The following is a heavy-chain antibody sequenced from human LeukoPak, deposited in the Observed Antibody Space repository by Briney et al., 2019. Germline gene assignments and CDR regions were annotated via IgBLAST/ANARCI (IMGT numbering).Heavy chain of an antibody. CDR2: IYYSGST. V-gene: IGHV4-39*07. J-gene: IGHJ4*02. Sequence: NPSETLSLTCTVSGGSISGGSYYWGWIRQPPGKGLEWIGSIYYSGSTYYNPSLKSRVTISVDTSKNQFSLKLSSVTAADTAVYYCARVLWFGDYYFDYWGQGTLVTVSS. CDR1: GGSISGGSYY. CDR3: ARVLWFGDYYFDY. D-gene: IGHD3-10*01.